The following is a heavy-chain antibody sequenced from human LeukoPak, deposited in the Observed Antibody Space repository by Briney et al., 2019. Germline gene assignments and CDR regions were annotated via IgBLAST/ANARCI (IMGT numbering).Heavy chain of an antibody. Sequence: SETLSLTCTVSGGSISSYYWSWIRQPPGKGLEWIGYIYYSGSTNYNPSLKSRVTISVDTSKNQFSLKLSSVTAADTAVYYCARAPYSSSWYPEVYYFDYWGQGTLVTVSS. V-gene: IGHV4-59*01. J-gene: IGHJ4*02. D-gene: IGHD6-13*01. CDR1: GGSISSYY. CDR2: IYYSGST. CDR3: ARAPYSSSWYPEVYYFDY.